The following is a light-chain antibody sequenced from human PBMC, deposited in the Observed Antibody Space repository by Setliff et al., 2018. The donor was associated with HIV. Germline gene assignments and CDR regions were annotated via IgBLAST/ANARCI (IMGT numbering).Light chain of an antibody. CDR2: DVT. CDR1: SSDVGGYMS. CDR3: SSYTASSTLYV. V-gene: IGLV2-14*01. Sequence: QSVLTQPASVSGSPGQSITISCTGSSSDVGGYMSVSWCQQYPGEVPKLIIYDVTHRPSGVSHRFSASKSGNTASLTISGLQAEDEADYFCSSYTASSTLYVFGTGTKVTVL. J-gene: IGLJ1*01.